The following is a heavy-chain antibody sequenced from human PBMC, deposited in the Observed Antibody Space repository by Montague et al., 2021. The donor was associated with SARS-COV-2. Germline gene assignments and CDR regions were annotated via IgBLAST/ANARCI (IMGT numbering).Heavy chain of an antibody. Sequence: SETLSLTCTVSGASITDFYWSWIRQPPGKGLQWVGYVHHSGITNYNPSLKSRVTISIDTPKSRFSLNLRSVTAADTAVYFCARITEVVPFDFWGRGTLVSVSP. V-gene: IGHV4-59*01. J-gene: IGHJ4*02. CDR1: GASITDFY. D-gene: IGHD2-15*01. CDR3: ARITEVVPFDF. CDR2: VHHSGIT.